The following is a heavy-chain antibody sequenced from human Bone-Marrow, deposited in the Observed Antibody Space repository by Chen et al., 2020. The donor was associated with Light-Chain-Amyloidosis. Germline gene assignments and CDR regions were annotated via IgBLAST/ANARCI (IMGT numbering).Heavy chain of an antibody. V-gene: IGHV4-39*01. CDR3: ARQSIAGHFYYYYSMDV. CDR2: IYYSGST. Sequence: QMHLQESGPGLVKSSETLSLTCTVSGGSISTSSYYRVWIRQSPGKGLEWIGNIYYSGSTYYNPSLKSRVSMSVDTSKNEFSLKLSSVTAADTAVYYCARQSIAGHFYYYYSMDVWGQGTTVTVSS. CDR1: GGSISTSSYY. D-gene: IGHD3-3*02. J-gene: IGHJ6*02.